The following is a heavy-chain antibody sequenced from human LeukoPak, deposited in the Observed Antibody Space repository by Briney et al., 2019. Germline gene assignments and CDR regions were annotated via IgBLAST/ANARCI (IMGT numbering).Heavy chain of an antibody. J-gene: IGHJ6*02. D-gene: IGHD2-2*01. Sequence: GESLKISCEASGHRFTNHWIGWVRQMPGKGLEWMGIINLGDSDTKYSPSFQGQVTISLDKSISTAYLQWRSLKASDTAMYYCARRDGYCSSTSCYADYYYGMDVWGQGTTVTVSS. CDR2: INLGDSDT. CDR1: GHRFTNHW. CDR3: ARRDGYCSSTSCYADYYYGMDV. V-gene: IGHV5-51*01.